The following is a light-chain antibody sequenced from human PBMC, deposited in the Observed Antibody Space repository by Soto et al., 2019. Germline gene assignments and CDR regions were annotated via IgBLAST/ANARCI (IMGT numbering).Light chain of an antibody. J-gene: IGKJ3*01. CDR2: TAS. V-gene: IGKV1-27*01. CDR1: QAISNN. Sequence: DIQMTQSPSSLSASVGDRVTITCRASQAISNNLAWYQQRPGEVPKLLIYTASTLQSGVPSRFSGSGSGTDFTLTISSLQPEDVATYYCQKYNNALFTFGPGTKVDV. CDR3: QKYNNALFT.